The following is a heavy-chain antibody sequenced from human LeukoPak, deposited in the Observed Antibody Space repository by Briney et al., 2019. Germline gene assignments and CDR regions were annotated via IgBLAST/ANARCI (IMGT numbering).Heavy chain of an antibody. CDR1: GFTFDDYA. Sequence: GGSLRLSCAASGFTFDDYAMHWVRQAPGKGLEWVSLISWDGGSTYYADSVKGRFTISRDNSKNSLYLQMNSLRAEDTALYYCAKDGGWLTRYIDYWGQGTLVTVSS. V-gene: IGHV3-43D*03. D-gene: IGHD4/OR15-4a*01. CDR2: ISWDGGST. CDR3: AKDGGWLTRYIDY. J-gene: IGHJ4*02.